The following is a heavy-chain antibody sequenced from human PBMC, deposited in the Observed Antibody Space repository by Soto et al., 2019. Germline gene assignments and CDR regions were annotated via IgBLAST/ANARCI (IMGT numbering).Heavy chain of an antibody. V-gene: IGHV1-69*01. CDR3: ARGGGYYDSSGYYLAYFDY. CDR2: IIPIFGTA. J-gene: IGHJ4*02. Sequence: QVQLVQSGAEVKKPGSSVKVSCKASGGTFSSYAISWVRQAPGQGLEWMGGIIPIFGTANYAQKFKGRVTITADESTSTAYMELSSLRSEDTAVYYCARGGGYYDSSGYYLAYFDYWGQGTLVTVSS. CDR1: GGTFSSYA. D-gene: IGHD3-22*01.